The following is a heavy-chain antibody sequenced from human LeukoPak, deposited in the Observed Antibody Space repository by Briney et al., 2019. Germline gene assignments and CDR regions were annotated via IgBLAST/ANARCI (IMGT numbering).Heavy chain of an antibody. D-gene: IGHD3-22*01. J-gene: IGHJ4*02. CDR2: INHSGST. CDR1: GGSFSGYY. V-gene: IGHV4-34*01. CDR3: ARGGRNSSGYYADY. Sequence: SETLSLTCAVYGGSFSGYYWSWIRQPPGKGLEWIGEINHSGSTNYNPSLKSRVTISVDTSKNQFSLKLSSVTAADTAVYYCARGGRNSSGYYADYWGQGTLVTVSS.